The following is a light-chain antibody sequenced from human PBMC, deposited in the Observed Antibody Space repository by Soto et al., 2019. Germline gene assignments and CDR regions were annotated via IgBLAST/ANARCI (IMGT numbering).Light chain of an antibody. V-gene: IGKV3-20*01. CDR2: GVS. CDR3: QQYGSSLIT. Sequence: EIVMRQSPVTLAVSPGERPTLSCRASQRVSSNVAWYQQKPGQAPRLLMYGVSSRATGIPDRFSGSGSGTDFTLTISRLEPEDFAVYYCQQYGSSLITFGQGTRLEIK. J-gene: IGKJ5*01. CDR1: QRVSSN.